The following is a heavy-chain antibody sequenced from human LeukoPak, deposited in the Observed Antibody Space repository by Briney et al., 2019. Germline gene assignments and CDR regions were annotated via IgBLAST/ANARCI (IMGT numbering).Heavy chain of an antibody. J-gene: IGHJ4*02. V-gene: IGHV3-23*01. CDR2: ISGSGGST. D-gene: IGHD1-26*01. CDR3: AKDGGSYFGIDY. CDR1: GFTFSSYG. Sequence: PGGSLRLSCAASGFTFSSYGMSWVRQSRGKGLEWVSAISGSGGSTYYADSVKGRFTISRDNSKNTLYLQMNSLRAEDTAVYYCAKDGGSYFGIDYWGQGTLVTVSS.